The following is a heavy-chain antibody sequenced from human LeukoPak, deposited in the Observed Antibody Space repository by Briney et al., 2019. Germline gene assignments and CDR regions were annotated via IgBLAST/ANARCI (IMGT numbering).Heavy chain of an antibody. J-gene: IGHJ3*02. Sequence: SQTLSLTCTVSGGSISSGSYYWSWIRQPAGKGLEWIGRIYTSGITNYNPSLKSRVTISVDTSKNQFSLKLSSVTAADTAVYYCALSGSYYGPDAFDIWGQGTMVTVSS. CDR3: ALSGSYYGPDAFDI. CDR2: IYTSGIT. CDR1: GGSISSGSYY. D-gene: IGHD1-26*01. V-gene: IGHV4-61*02.